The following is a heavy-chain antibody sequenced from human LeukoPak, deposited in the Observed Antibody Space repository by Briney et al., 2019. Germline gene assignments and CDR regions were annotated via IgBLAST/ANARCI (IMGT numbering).Heavy chain of an antibody. CDR1: GDSISSGSFH. J-gene: IGHJ4*02. V-gene: IGHV4-61*02. Sequence: PSETLSLTCTVSGDSISSGSFHWSWVRQPAGKGLEWIGRIYTSGSTNYNPSLKSRVNISVDTSKNRFSLRLNSVTAADTAVYYCARDLWGYRSSSYYFDYWGQGTLVTVSS. CDR2: IYTSGST. CDR3: ARDLWGYRSSSYYFDY. D-gene: IGHD6-6*01.